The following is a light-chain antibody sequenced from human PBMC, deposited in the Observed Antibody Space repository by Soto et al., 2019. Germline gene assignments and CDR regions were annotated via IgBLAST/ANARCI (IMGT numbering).Light chain of an antibody. V-gene: IGKV1-27*01. J-gene: IGKJ5*01. CDR2: AAS. Sequence: IQLTQSPSSLSSSVVERVTITCRASQDIAIYLAWYQQKPGEAPKLLIYAASTLHGGVPSRFSGSGSGTDFALTITSLQPEDVATYYCQKYNSAPITFGQGTRLEIK. CDR1: QDIAIY. CDR3: QKYNSAPIT.